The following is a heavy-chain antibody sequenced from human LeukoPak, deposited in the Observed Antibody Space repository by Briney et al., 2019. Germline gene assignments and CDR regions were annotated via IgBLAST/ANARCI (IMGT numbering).Heavy chain of an antibody. D-gene: IGHD2-2*01. CDR1: GFTFGSYA. V-gene: IGHV3-23*01. CDR3: ARLRYCSGTSCPYYYYYGMDV. CDR2: ISSSGASK. Sequence: GGSLRLSCAASGFTFGSYAMGWVRRAPEKGLEWVSAISSSGASKYYADSVKGRFTISRDNSKNTLYLQMNSLRAEDTAVYYCARLRYCSGTSCPYYYYYGMDVWGQGTTVTVSS. J-gene: IGHJ6*02.